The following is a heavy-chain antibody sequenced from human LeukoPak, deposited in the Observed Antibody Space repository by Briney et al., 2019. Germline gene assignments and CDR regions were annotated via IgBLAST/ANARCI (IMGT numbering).Heavy chain of an antibody. V-gene: IGHV1-69*04. CDR1: GGTFSSYA. CDR3: ARDEGLRYFDWLDDY. D-gene: IGHD3-9*01. Sequence: GASVKVSFKASGGTFSSYAISWVRQAPGQGLEWMGRIIPILGIANYAQKFQGRVTITADKSTSTAYMELSSLRSEDTAVYYCARDEGLRYFDWLDDYWGQGTLVTVSS. J-gene: IGHJ4*02. CDR2: IIPILGIA.